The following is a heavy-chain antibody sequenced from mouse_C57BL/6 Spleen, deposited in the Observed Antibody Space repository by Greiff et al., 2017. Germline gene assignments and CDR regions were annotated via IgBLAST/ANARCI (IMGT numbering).Heavy chain of an antibody. CDR2: IDPEDGDT. Sequence: VQLQQSGAELVRPGASVKLSCTASGFNIKDYYMNWVKQRPEQGLEWIGRIDPEDGDTEYAPKFQGKATMTADTSSNTAYLQLSSLTSEDTAVYYCTGGGSSGPFAYWGQGTLVTVSA. D-gene: IGHD3-2*02. J-gene: IGHJ3*01. CDR3: TGGGSSGPFAY. V-gene: IGHV14-1*01. CDR1: GFNIKDYY.